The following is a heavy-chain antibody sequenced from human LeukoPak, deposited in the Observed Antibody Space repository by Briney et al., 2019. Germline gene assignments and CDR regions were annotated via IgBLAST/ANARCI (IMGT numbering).Heavy chain of an antibody. J-gene: IGHJ3*02. CDR3: ARTITSVAFDI. Sequence: SETLSLTCTVSGGSISSYYWSWIRQPPGKGLEWIGYIYYSGSTNYNPSLKSRVTISVDTSKNQFSLELSSVTAADTAVYYCARTITSVAFDIWGQGTMVTVSS. V-gene: IGHV4-59*01. CDR2: IYYSGST. CDR1: GGSISSYY. D-gene: IGHD3-10*01.